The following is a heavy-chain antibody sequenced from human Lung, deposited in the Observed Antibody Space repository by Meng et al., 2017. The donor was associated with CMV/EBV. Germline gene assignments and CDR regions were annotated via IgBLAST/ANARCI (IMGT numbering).Heavy chain of an antibody. CDR3: AHGGGDC. CDR1: GFTFSSYA. V-gene: IGHV3-30-3*01. Sequence: VEAWGGVGQPGRSLRLSCAASGFTFSSYAMHWVRQAPGKGLEWVAVISYDGSNKYYADSVKGRFTISRDNSKNTLYLQMNSLRAEDTAVYYCAHGGGDCWGQGTLVTVSS. CDR2: ISYDGSNK. J-gene: IGHJ4*02. D-gene: IGHD2-15*01.